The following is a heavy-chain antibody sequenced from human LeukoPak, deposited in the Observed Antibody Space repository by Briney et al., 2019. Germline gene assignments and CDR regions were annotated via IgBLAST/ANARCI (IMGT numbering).Heavy chain of an antibody. CDR2: IYPGDSDT. CDR1: GYSFTSYW. D-gene: IGHD3-10*01. J-gene: IGHJ5*02. V-gene: IGHV5-51*01. CDR3: ARLDGSGSYYTNWFDP. Sequence: GESLKISCKGSGYSFTSYWIGWVRQMPGKGLEWMGIIYPGDSDTRYSPSFQGQVTISADKSISTAYLQWSSLKASDTTMYYCARLDGSGSYYTNWFDPWGQGTLVTVPS.